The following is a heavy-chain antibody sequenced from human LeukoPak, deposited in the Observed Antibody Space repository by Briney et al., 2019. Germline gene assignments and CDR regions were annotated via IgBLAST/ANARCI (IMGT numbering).Heavy chain of an antibody. Sequence: QPGRSLRLSCAASVFTFSSYAMHWVRQAPGKGLEWVAVISNDGTNEYYADSVKGRCTISRDNSKNTLYLQVNSLRDEDTAVYYCARDLTTESRISAAGPPAYWGQGTLVTVSS. V-gene: IGHV3-30-3*01. D-gene: IGHD6-13*01. CDR1: VFTFSSYA. J-gene: IGHJ4*02. CDR3: ARDLTTESRISAAGPPAY. CDR2: ISNDGTNE.